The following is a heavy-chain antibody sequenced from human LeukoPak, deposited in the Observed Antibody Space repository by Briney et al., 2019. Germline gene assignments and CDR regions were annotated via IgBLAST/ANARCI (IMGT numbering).Heavy chain of an antibody. J-gene: IGHJ6*02. CDR3: ARRGGSYSYYYYYGMDV. V-gene: IGHV5-51*01. CDR2: IYPGDSDT. CDR1: GYSFTSYW. Sequence: GESLKISCKGSGYSFTSYWIGWVRQMPGKGLEWMGIIYPGDSDTRYSPSFQGQVTISADKSISTAYLQWSSLKASDTAMYYCARRGGSYSYYYYYGMDVWGQGTTVTVSS. D-gene: IGHD1-26*01.